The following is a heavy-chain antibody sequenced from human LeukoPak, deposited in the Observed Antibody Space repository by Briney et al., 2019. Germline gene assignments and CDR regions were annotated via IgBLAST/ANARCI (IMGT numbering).Heavy chain of an antibody. CDR1: GGTFSTYS. D-gene: IGHD3-10*01. Sequence: SVKVSCKTSGGTFSTYSINWVQRAPGQGLEWMGRIIPILSQSDYAQKFQGTVSITADEFTETAYMELSSLRSDDTAVYYCATGGAYRDAFDIWGQGTMVTVSS. CDR2: IIPILSQS. CDR3: ATGGAYRDAFDI. J-gene: IGHJ3*02. V-gene: IGHV1-69*11.